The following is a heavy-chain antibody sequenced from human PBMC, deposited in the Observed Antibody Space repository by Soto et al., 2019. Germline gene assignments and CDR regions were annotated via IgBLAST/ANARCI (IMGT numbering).Heavy chain of an antibody. D-gene: IGHD6-19*01. CDR2: ISGSGDST. CDR1: GFTFSSYA. CDR3: SRRSSGWYFDY. Sequence: VQLLESGGGLVQPGGSLRLSCAASGFTFSSYAVSWVRQAPGKCLEWVSVISGSGDSTYYADSVKGRFTISRDNSKNTLYLQMNSLRAEDTAVYYCSRRSSGWYFDYWGQGTLVSVSS. V-gene: IGHV3-23*01. J-gene: IGHJ4*02.